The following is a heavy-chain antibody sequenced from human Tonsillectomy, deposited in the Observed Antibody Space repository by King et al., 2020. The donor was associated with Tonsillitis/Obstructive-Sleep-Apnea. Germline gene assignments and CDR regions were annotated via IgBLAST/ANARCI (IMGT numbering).Heavy chain of an antibody. D-gene: IGHD2-2*01. J-gene: IGHJ5*02. V-gene: IGHV5-10-1*01. CDR1: GYSFSSYR. CDR2: IDPSDSYT. CDR3: ARRPPYCSSTSCFSNNWFDP. Sequence: VQLVESGAEVKKPGESLRISCKGSGYSFSSYRISWVRQMPGKGLEWMGRIDPSDSYTNYSPSFQGHVTISSDKSISTAYLQWSGLKASDTAMYYCARRPPYCSSTSCFSNNWFDPWGQGTLVTVSS.